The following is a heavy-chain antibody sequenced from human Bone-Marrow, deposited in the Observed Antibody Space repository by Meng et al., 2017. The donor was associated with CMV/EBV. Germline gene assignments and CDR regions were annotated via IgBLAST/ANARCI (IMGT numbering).Heavy chain of an antibody. CDR1: GFTFSSYW. V-gene: IGHV3-74*01. Sequence: GESLKISCAASGFTFSSYWMHWVRQAPGKGLVWVSRINSDGSSTSYADSVKGRFTISRDNAKNTLYLQMNSLRAEDTAVYYCARVKLLGNYGMDVWGQGTTVTVSS. D-gene: IGHD2-21*02. J-gene: IGHJ6*02. CDR2: INSDGSST. CDR3: ARVKLLGNYGMDV.